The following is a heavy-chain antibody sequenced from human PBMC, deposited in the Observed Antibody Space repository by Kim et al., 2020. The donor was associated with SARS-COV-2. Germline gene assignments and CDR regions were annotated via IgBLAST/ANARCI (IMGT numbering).Heavy chain of an antibody. CDR2: ISSDSFYI. D-gene: IGHD2-2*01. Sequence: GGSLRISCAGSGFILSTYSMNWVRQAPGKGLEWVSSISSDSFYIFYADSVKGRFTISRDNAKDSLFLQMNSLRGEDTAVYYCATRLIGAPLDYWGQGALVTVSS. J-gene: IGHJ4*02. V-gene: IGHV3-21*06. CDR1: GFILSTYS. CDR3: ATRLIGAPLDY.